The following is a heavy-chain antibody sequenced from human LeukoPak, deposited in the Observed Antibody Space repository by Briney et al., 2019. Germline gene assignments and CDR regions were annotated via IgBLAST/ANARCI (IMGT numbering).Heavy chain of an antibody. V-gene: IGHV1-18*03. D-gene: IGHD2-15*01. CDR3: ARYGCNSLACYEDH. Sequence: SVKVSCKTSGYSFGNYGITWERQAPGQGLEWLGWISVHDGHTNYAEKFQGRVTMTADTSTNTAYMELTSLRSDDMAVYYCARYGCNSLACYEDHWGQGTLVTVSS. CDR2: ISVHDGHT. CDR1: GYSFGNYG. J-gene: IGHJ1*01.